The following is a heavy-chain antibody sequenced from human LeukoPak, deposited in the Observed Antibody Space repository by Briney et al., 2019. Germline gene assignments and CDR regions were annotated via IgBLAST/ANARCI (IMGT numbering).Heavy chain of an antibody. CDR1: GFTFSSYA. D-gene: IGHD4-17*01. Sequence: GGSLRLSCAASGFTFSSYAMSWVRQAPGKGLEWVSAISGSGGSTYYADSVKGRFTISRDNSKNTLYLQMNSLRAEDTAVYYCATSCGDYSSAFDYWGQGTLVTVSS. CDR3: ATSCGDYSSAFDY. V-gene: IGHV3-23*01. CDR2: ISGSGGST. J-gene: IGHJ4*02.